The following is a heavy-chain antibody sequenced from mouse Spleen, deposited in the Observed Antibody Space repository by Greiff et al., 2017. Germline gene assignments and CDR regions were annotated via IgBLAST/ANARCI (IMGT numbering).Heavy chain of an antibody. D-gene: IGHD2-4*01. CDR2: ISSGGGNT. Sequence: EVKLMESGGGLVKLGGSLKLSCAASGFTFSSYAMSWVRQTPEKRLEWVATISSGGGNTYYPDSVKGRFTISRDNAKNTLYLQMSSLKSEDTAMYYCARPHYDYDGFAYWGQGTLVTVSA. CDR1: GFTFSSYA. J-gene: IGHJ3*01. CDR3: ARPHYDYDGFAY. V-gene: IGHV5-9*04.